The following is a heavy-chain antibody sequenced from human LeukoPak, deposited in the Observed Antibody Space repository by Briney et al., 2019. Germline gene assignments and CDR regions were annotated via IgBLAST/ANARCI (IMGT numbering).Heavy chain of an antibody. Sequence: GVSLKISCKGSGXSFTSYCIGWVRQMPGKGLEWMGIIYPGDSDTRYSPSFQGQVTISADKSISTAYLQWSSLKASDTAMYYCARSDCGIATIKGYFDYWGQGTLVTVSS. CDR1: GXSFTSYC. CDR2: IYPGDSDT. J-gene: IGHJ4*02. CDR3: ARSDCGIATIKGYFDY. D-gene: IGHD5-24*01. V-gene: IGHV5-51*01.